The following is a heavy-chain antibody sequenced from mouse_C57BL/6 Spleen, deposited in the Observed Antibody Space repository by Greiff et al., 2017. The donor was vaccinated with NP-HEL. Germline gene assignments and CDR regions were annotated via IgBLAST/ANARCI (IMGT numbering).Heavy chain of an antibody. V-gene: IGHV1-15*01. D-gene: IGHD1-1*01. J-gene: IGHJ4*01. CDR2: IDPETGDT. CDR3: TRRATVVATDAMDY. CDR1: GYTFTDYE. Sequence: QVQLQQSGAELVRPGASVTLSCKASGYTFTDYEMHWVKQTPVQGLEWIGAIDPETGDTAYNQKFKGKAILTADKSSSTADMELRSLTSYDSAVYYCTRRATVVATDAMDYWGQGTSVTVSS.